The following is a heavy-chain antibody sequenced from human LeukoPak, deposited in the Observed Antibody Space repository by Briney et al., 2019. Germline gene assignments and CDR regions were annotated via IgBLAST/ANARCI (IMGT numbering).Heavy chain of an antibody. Sequence: PVGSLRLSCVVSGFTFNNYVMTWVRQAPGKGLEWVSSISDTGDATYFADAVKGRFTISRDNSKNTLYLQMNSLRAEDTATYYCARRLTSRAFDYWGQGTLVTVSS. V-gene: IGHV3-23*01. J-gene: IGHJ4*02. CDR3: ARRLTSRAFDY. CDR1: GFTFNNYV. CDR2: ISDTGDAT.